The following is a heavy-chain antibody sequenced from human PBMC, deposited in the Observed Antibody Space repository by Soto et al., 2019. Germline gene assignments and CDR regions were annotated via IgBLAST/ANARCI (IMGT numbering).Heavy chain of an antibody. Sequence: PGESLKISCNGSGYSFTIYWIGLVGQMPGKGLEWMWIIYPGDSDTRYSPSFQCQVTISADKSISTAYLQWSSLKASDTAMFYCARVDYSNYYFYGMDVWGQGTTVTVSS. V-gene: IGHV5-51*01. D-gene: IGHD4-4*01. J-gene: IGHJ6*02. CDR2: IYPGDSDT. CDR3: ARVDYSNYYFYGMDV. CDR1: GYSFTIYW.